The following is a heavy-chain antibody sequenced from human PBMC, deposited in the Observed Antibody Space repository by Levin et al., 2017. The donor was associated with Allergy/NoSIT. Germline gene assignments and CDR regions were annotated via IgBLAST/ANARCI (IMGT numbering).Heavy chain of an antibody. CDR2: INPSGGST. J-gene: IGHJ6*03. V-gene: IGHV1-46*03. Sequence: ASVKVSCKASGYTFTTYYIHWVRQAPGQGLEWMGIINPSGGSTTYAQKFQGRVTMTRDTSTSTVYMEFSSLRSEDTAVYYCARDGYDILTGRSFYYYYYMDVWGKGTTVTVSS. D-gene: IGHD3-9*01. CDR3: ARDGYDILTGRSFYYYYYMDV. CDR1: GYTFTTYY.